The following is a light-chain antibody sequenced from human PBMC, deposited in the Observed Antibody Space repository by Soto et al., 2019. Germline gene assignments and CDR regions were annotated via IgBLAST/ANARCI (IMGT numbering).Light chain of an antibody. V-gene: IGKV1-33*01. CDR3: QQYENLPT. J-gene: IGKJ5*01. Sequence: DIQMTQSPSTLSASVGDRVAITCRASDNIAPWVAWYQQKPGRAPKLLIYDASNLEAGVPSRFRGSGSGTDFTFTISRLQPEDIATYYCQQYENLPTFGQGTRLEIK. CDR2: DAS. CDR1: DNIAPW.